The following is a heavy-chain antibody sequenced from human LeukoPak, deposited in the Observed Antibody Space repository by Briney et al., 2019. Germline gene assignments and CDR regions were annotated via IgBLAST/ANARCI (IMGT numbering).Heavy chain of an antibody. D-gene: IGHD3-3*01. CDR2: ISSNGATT. CDR1: GFTFNRFY. V-gene: IGHV3-64*04. J-gene: IGHJ4*02. CDR3: ARSTIFGVVITHFDY. Sequence: GGSLRLSCSASGFTFNRFYLHWVRQAPGKGLEFVSHISSNGATTYYADSVKGRFTISRDNSKNTLYLQMNSLRAEDTAVYYCARSTIFGVVITHFDYWGQGTLVTVSS.